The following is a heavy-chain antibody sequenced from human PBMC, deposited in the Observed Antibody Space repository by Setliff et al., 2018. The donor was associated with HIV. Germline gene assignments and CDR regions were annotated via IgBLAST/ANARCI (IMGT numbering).Heavy chain of an antibody. V-gene: IGHV4-61*02. J-gene: IGHJ4*02. Sequence: TSETLSLTCTVSGGSITSTSYYWTWIRQPAGKGLEWIGRIYASGNTNYNPSLKSRVTISVDTSKNQFSLKLNSVTAADTAVYYCARIKAFGSGSYPLDFWGQGTPVTVSS. CDR3: ARIKAFGSGSYPLDF. CDR1: GGSITSTSYY. D-gene: IGHD3-10*01. CDR2: IYASGNT.